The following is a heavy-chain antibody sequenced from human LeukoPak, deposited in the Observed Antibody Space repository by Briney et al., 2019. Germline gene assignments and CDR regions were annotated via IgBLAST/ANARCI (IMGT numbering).Heavy chain of an antibody. Sequence: GGSLRLSCAASGFTFTSYWMHWVRQVPGKGLLYISSINSDGSTTRYADSVKGRFTISRDNAKNTLYLQMNSLRAEGTAVYYCARARSSYGYGDAFDIWGQGTMVTVSS. CDR2: INSDGSTT. D-gene: IGHD5-18*01. CDR3: ARARSSYGYGDAFDI. CDR1: GFTFTSYW. J-gene: IGHJ3*02. V-gene: IGHV3-74*01.